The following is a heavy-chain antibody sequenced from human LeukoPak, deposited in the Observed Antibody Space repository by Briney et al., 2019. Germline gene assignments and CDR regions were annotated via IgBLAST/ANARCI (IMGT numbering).Heavy chain of an antibody. CDR3: ARRGGGATIPNYYDASGYFLDY. D-gene: IGHD3-22*01. J-gene: IGHJ4*02. V-gene: IGHV1-8*01. Sequence: ASVKVSCKASGYTFTGYDNNWVRQATGQGLEWMGWMNPNSGITGYAQKFQGRVTMARNTSISTVYMELRSLRSEDTAVYYCARRGGGATIPNYYDASGYFLDYWGQGTLVTVSS. CDR1: GYTFTGYD. CDR2: MNPNSGIT.